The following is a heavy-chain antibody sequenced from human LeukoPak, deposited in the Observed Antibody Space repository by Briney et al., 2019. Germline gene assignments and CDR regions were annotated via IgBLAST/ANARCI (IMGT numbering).Heavy chain of an antibody. V-gene: IGHV4-59*01. D-gene: IGHD6-19*01. CDR3: ARAGYSSGWIDY. Sequence: SETLSLTCTVSGGSISSYYWSWIRQPPGKGLEWIGYIYYSGSTNYNPSLKSRVTISVDTSKNQSSLKLSSVTAADTAVYYCARAGYSSGWIDYWGQGTLVTVSS. CDR2: IYYSGST. J-gene: IGHJ4*02. CDR1: GGSISSYY.